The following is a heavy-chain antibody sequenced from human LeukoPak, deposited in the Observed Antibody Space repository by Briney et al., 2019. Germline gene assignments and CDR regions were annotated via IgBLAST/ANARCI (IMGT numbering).Heavy chain of an antibody. CDR3: VKAFSGSYPNKPHS. CDR2: ISWNSGTI. V-gene: IGHV3-9*01. Sequence: AGGSLRLSCAAPGFTFDDYAMHWVRQAPGKGLEWVSGISWNSGTIGYADSLKGRFTISRDNAKNSLYLQMNSLRVEDTALYYCVKAFSGSYPNKPHSWGQGTLVTVSS. J-gene: IGHJ4*02. CDR1: GFTFDDYA. D-gene: IGHD1-26*01.